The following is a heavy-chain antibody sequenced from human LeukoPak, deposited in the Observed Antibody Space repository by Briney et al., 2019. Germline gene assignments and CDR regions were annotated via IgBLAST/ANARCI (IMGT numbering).Heavy chain of an antibody. J-gene: IGHJ4*02. Sequence: PGRSLRLSCAASGFTFSSYGMHWVRQAPGKGLEWVAVIWYDGSNKYYADSVKGRFTISRDNSKNTLCLQMNSLRAEDTAVYYCAKTPYSSLYDYWGQGTLVTVSS. CDR2: IWYDGSNK. V-gene: IGHV3-33*06. CDR1: GFTFSSYG. CDR3: AKTPYSSLYDY. D-gene: IGHD6-13*01.